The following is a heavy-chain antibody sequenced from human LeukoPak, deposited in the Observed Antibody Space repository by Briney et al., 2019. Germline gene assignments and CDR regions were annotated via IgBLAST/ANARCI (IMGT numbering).Heavy chain of an antibody. CDR1: GGSISSYY. Sequence: SETLSLTCTVSGGSISSYYWSWIRQPPGKGLELIGYIYYSGSTNYNSSLKSRVTISVDTSKNQLSLKLSSVTAADTAVYYCARYSGYAIDYWGQGTLVTVSS. J-gene: IGHJ4*02. CDR2: IYYSGST. V-gene: IGHV4-59*01. D-gene: IGHD5-12*01. CDR3: ARYSGYAIDY.